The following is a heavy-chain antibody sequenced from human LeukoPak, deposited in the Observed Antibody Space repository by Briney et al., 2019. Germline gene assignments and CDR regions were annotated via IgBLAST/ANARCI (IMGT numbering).Heavy chain of an antibody. Sequence: GGSLRLSCAASGFTFSSYAMHWVRQAPGKGLEWVAVISYDGSNKYYADSVKGRFTISRDNSKNTLYLQMNSLRAEDTAVYYCARDQGIIVGATAPYYYYYGMDVWGQGTTVTVSS. CDR3: ARDQGIIVGATAPYYYYYGMDV. J-gene: IGHJ6*02. V-gene: IGHV3-30-3*01. CDR2: ISYDGSNK. D-gene: IGHD1-26*01. CDR1: GFTFSSYA.